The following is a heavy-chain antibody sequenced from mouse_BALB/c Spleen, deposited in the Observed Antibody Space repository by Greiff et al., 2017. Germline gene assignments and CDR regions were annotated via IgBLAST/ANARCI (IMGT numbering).Heavy chain of an antibody. CDR3: AREDYGSSPYAMDY. CDR2: INSNGGST. J-gene: IGHJ4*01. Sequence: EVQLVESGGGLVQPGGSLKLSCAASGFTFSSYGMSWVRQTPDKRLELVATINSNGGSTYYPDSVKGRFTISRDNAKNTLYLQMSSLKSEDTAMYYCAREDYGSSPYAMDYWGQGTSVTVSS. V-gene: IGHV5-6-3*01. D-gene: IGHD1-1*01. CDR1: GFTFSSYG.